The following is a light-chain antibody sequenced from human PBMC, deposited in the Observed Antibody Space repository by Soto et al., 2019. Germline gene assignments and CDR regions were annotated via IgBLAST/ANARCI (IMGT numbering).Light chain of an antibody. CDR2: GAS. V-gene: IGKV3-20*01. CDR1: QSVSSSY. J-gene: IGKJ5*01. Sequence: EVVLTQSPCTLSLSPGDRATLSCRASQSVSSSYLAWYQQKPGQAPRLLIYGASSRATGIPDRFSGSGSGTDFTLTISRLEPEDFAVYYCQQYGSSPPITFGQGTRLEI. CDR3: QQYGSSPPIT.